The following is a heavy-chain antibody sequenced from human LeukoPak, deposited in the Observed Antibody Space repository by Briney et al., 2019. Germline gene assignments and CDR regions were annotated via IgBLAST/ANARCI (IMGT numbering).Heavy chain of an antibody. J-gene: IGHJ4*02. V-gene: IGHV3-7*04. CDR1: GFTFSSYW. Sequence: PGGSLRLSCAASGFTFSSYWMSWVRQAPGKGLEWVANIKQDGTEKYYVDSVKGRFTISRDNAKNSLYLQMNSLRVEDTAAYYCARDHGDGYNPTDYFDYWGQGTLVTVSS. CDR3: ARDHGDGYNPTDYFDY. CDR2: IKQDGTEK. D-gene: IGHD5-24*01.